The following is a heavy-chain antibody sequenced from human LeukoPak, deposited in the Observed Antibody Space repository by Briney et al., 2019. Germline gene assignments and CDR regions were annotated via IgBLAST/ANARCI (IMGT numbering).Heavy chain of an antibody. J-gene: IGHJ4*02. CDR3: ASTFHYDSSGYYPFDY. D-gene: IGHD3-22*01. Sequence: GGSLRLSCSASGFSFSSNAMHGVRQAPGKGLEYVSGISSNGGSTGYADSVKGRFTISRDNSKRGMFLQMSSLRPEDTAIYYCASTFHYDSSGYYPFDYWGQGTLVTVSS. V-gene: IGHV3-64D*09. CDR2: ISSNGGST. CDR1: GFSFSSNA.